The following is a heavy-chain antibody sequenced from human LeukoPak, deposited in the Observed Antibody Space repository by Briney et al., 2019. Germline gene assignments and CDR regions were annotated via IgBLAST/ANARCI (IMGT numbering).Heavy chain of an antibody. D-gene: IGHD6-19*01. CDR1: GYTFSAYD. J-gene: IGHJ6*03. V-gene: IGHV1-8*01. CDR2: EKPNSGDR. CDR3: ARVMGGGWNRLYLDV. Sequence: GASVKVSCKASGYTFSAYDINWVRQAAGQGLEWMCWEKPNSGDRGYAPKFQGRVTMTSDTSISTSYLELSSLKPEDTAVYYCARVMGGGWNRLYLDVWGKGTTVIVSS.